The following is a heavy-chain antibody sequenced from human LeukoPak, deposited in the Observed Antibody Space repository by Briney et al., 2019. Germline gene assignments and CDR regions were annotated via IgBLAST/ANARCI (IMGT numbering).Heavy chain of an antibody. CDR1: GFTFSSYA. CDR2: ISYDGSNE. V-gene: IGHV3-30-3*01. D-gene: IGHD3-10*02. CDR3: ARDLNYYVAMDV. J-gene: IGHJ6*02. Sequence: GRSLRLSCAASGFTFSSYAMHWVRQAPGKGLEWVAVISYDGSNEYYADSVKGRFTISRDNSKNTLNLQMNSLRPEDTAVYYCARDLNYYVAMDVWGQGTTVTISS.